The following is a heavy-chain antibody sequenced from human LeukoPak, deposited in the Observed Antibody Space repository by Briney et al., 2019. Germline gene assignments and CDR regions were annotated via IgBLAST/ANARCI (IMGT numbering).Heavy chain of an antibody. J-gene: IGHJ4*02. CDR1: GFTFSSYA. CDR2: ISSSSSTI. CDR3: ARDQHSGYSDY. Sequence: GGSLRLSCAASGFTFSSYAMSWVRQAPGKGLEWVSYISSSSSTIYYADSVKGRFTISRDNAKNSLYLQMNSLRAEDTAVFYCARDQHSGYSDYWGQGTLVTVSS. D-gene: IGHD3-22*01. V-gene: IGHV3-48*04.